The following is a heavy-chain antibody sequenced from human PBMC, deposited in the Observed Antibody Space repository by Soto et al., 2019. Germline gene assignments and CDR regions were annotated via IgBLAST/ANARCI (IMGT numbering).Heavy chain of an antibody. Sequence: QVQLVQSGAEVKKPGSSVKVSCKASGGTFSNYAFSWVRQAPGQGLEWMGGIIPVYGTPNYAQNFQGRVTITADESTSAAFLELNSLRSEDTAVYYCASRYSRSDHYYGVDVWGQGTTVTVSS. CDR3: ASRYSRSDHYYGVDV. CDR1: GGTFSNYA. V-gene: IGHV1-69*12. CDR2: IIPVYGTP. D-gene: IGHD6-13*01. J-gene: IGHJ6*02.